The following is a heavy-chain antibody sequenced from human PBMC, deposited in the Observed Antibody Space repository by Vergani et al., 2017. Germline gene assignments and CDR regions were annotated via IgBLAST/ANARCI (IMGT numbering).Heavy chain of an antibody. CDR3: ARDFLTRVTTLDYYYMGV. V-gene: IGHV3-30*03. CDR2: ISYDGNKK. Sequence: QVQLVESGGGVVQPGRSLRLSCAASGFTFSNYGVHWVRQAPGKGLEWVSVISYDGNKKNYADSVKGRFTISRDNSKNTLYLEMNALRAEDTAVYYCARDFLTRVTTLDYYYMGVWGKGTTVTVSS. J-gene: IGHJ6*03. D-gene: IGHD1-1*01. CDR1: GFTFSNYG.